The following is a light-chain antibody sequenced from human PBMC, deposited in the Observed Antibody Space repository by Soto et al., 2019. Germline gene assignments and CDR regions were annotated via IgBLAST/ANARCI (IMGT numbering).Light chain of an antibody. Sequence: DIVMTQSPLSLPVTPGEPASISCRSSQSLLHSNGYNYLDWYLQKPGQSPQLLIYVGSNRASGVQDRVSGRGSGTDFLLKSSRVEAEDVGVYYCMQPLHSPITFGQGTRLEIK. J-gene: IGKJ5*01. CDR2: VGS. CDR1: QSLLHSNGYNY. V-gene: IGKV2-28*01. CDR3: MQPLHSPIT.